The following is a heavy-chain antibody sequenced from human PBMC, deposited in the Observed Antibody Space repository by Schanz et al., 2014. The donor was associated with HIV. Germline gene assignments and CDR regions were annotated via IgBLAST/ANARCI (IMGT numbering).Heavy chain of an antibody. V-gene: IGHV3-30*18. D-gene: IGHD3-22*01. CDR3: AKDRNQYDSRYIGKGNYYYYYGMDV. Sequence: QVQLVESGGGVVQPGRSLRLSCAASGFTFNSYGMHWVRQAPGKGLEWVAVTSYDGTKKHYADSVKGRFTISRDNSKNTVYLQAKSLRPEDTAVYYCAKDRNQYDSRYIGKGNYYYYYGMDVWGQGTTVTVSS. CDR1: GFTFNSYG. CDR2: TSYDGTKK. J-gene: IGHJ6*02.